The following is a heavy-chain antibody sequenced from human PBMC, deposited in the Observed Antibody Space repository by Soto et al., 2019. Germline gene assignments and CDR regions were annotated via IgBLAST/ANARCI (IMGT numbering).Heavy chain of an antibody. D-gene: IGHD2-2*01. V-gene: IGHV1-8*01. CDR2: MNPNSGNT. Sequence: ASVKVSCKASGYTFTSYDINWVRQATGQGLEWMGWMNPNSGNTGYAQKFQGRVTMTTNTSTSTAYMELSSLRSEDTAVYYCARVRAEYCSSTSCPPYFYMDVRGKGTTVTVSS. J-gene: IGHJ6*03. CDR1: GYTFTSYD. CDR3: ARVRAEYCSSTSCPPYFYMDV.